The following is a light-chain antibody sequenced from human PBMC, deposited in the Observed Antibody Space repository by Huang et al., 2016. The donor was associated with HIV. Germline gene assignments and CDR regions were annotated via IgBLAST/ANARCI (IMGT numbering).Light chain of an antibody. CDR2: EVS. V-gene: IGKV2-29*02. J-gene: IGKJ2*02. Sequence: IVMTQTPLSLSVTPGQPATISCKSNQSLLHSDGQTSLYWYFHRPGQSPQPLIYEVSSRFSGVPDRFSGSGSGTDFTLKISRVEAGDVGIYYCMQSIQLRTFGQGTKLEI. CDR3: MQSIQLRT. CDR1: QSLLHSDGQTS.